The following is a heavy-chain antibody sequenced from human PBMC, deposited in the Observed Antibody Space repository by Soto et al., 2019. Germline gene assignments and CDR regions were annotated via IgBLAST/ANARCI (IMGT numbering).Heavy chain of an antibody. CDR2: IYWDDDK. J-gene: IGHJ4*02. D-gene: IGHD5-18*01. V-gene: IGHV2-5*02. CDR1: GFSLSTSGVG. Sequence: SGPTLVNPTQTLTLTCTFSGFSLSTSGVGVGWIRQPPGKAPEWLAFIYWDDDKQYSPSLKSRLTITKDTSKNQVVLTMTNMDPVDTATYYCAHTRTAMVTFDYWGQGTLVTVSS. CDR3: AHTRTAMVTFDY.